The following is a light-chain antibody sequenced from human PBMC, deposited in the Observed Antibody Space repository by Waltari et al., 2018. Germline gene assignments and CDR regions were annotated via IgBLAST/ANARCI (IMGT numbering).Light chain of an antibody. CDR2: HAS. V-gene: IGKV3-20*01. Sequence: EIVLTQSPGTLSLSSGERAPLSCRTSQSISKYLAWYQQKPGQAPRLLIYHASSRATGTPDRFSGSGSGTDFSLTISRLEPEDFAVYYCQHYVSLPVTFGQGTKVEIK. J-gene: IGKJ1*01. CDR1: QSISKY. CDR3: QHYVSLPVT.